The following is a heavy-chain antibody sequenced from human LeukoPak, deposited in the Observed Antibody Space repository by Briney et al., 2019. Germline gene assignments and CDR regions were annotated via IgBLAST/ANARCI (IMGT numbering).Heavy chain of an antibody. CDR1: GYTLTELS. CDR3: ARAGIPGYCTNVTCSNWLDP. V-gene: IGHV1-69*06. CDR2: IIPMFGTP. D-gene: IGHD2-8*01. Sequence: GASVKVSCKVSGYTLTELSMHWVRQAPGQGLEWMGGIIPMFGTPNYAQRLQGRVTITADKSTKTAYMELSSLRSEDTAVYYCARAGIPGYCTNVTCSNWLDPWGQGTLVTVSS. J-gene: IGHJ5*02.